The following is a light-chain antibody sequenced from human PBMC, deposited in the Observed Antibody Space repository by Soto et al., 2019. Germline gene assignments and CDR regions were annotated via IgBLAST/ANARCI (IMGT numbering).Light chain of an antibody. CDR2: EGS. V-gene: IGLV2-23*01. Sequence: ALTQPASVSGSPGQSITISCTGTSSDVGSYNLVSWYQQHPGKAPKLMIYEGSKRPSGISSRFSGSKSGNTASLTISGLQAEDEADFYCCSYASSGTYVFGTGTKLTVL. CDR1: SSDVGSYNL. CDR3: CSYASSGTYV. J-gene: IGLJ1*01.